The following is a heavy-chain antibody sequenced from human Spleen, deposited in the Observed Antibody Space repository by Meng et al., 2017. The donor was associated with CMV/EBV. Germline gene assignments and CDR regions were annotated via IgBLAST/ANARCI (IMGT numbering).Heavy chain of an antibody. CDR2: ISTSNGNT. D-gene: IGHD2-2*01. CDR1: GYIVTNYG. J-gene: IGHJ5*02. Sequence: ASVKVSCKASGYIVTNYGISWLRQAPGQGLEWMGWISTSNGNTNYAQNLQGRVTITTDTSTTTAYMELRSLRSDDTAVYYCARDLEYCGSTSCFEDCFDPWGQGTLVTVSS. CDR3: ARDLEYCGSTSCFEDCFDP. V-gene: IGHV1-18*01.